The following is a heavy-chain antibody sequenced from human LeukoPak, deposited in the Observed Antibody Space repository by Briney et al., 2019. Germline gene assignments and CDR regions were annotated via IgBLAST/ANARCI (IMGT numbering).Heavy chain of an antibody. CDR2: ISSSSSYI. CDR1: GFTFSSYS. D-gene: IGHD5-18*01. J-gene: IGHJ6*02. Sequence: PGGSLRPSCAASGFTFSSYSMNWVRQAPGKGLEWVSSISSSSSYIYYADSVKGRFTISRDNAKNSLYLQMNSLRAEDTAVYYCARDVTVRNTAMAYGMDVWGQGTTVTVSS. CDR3: ARDVTVRNTAMAYGMDV. V-gene: IGHV3-21*04.